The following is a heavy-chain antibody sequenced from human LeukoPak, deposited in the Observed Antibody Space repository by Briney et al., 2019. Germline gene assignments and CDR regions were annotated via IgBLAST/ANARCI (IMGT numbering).Heavy chain of an antibody. J-gene: IGHJ4*02. CDR2: INPNSGGT. CDR1: GYTFTGYY. CDR3: AREGYSGYIYFDY. V-gene: IGHV1-2*04. Sequence: ASVKVSCKASGYTFTGYYMHWVRQAPGQGLEWMGWINPNSGGTNYAQKFQGWVTMTRDTSISTAYMELSRLRSADTAVYYCAREGYSGYIYFDYWGQGTLVTVSS. D-gene: IGHD5-12*01.